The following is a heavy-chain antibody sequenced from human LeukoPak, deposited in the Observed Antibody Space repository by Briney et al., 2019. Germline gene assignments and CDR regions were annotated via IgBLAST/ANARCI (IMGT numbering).Heavy chain of an antibody. CDR2: INPNSGGT. CDR3: ARESTRLLVPFDY. D-gene: IGHD6-13*01. CDR1: GYTFIDYY. Sequence: GASVKASCKAFGYTFIDYYMYWVRQVPGQGLEWMGWINPNSGGTNYAQKFQGRVTMTRDTSISTAYMELSRLRSDDTAVYYCARESTRLLVPFDYWGQGTLVTVSS. J-gene: IGHJ4*02. V-gene: IGHV1-2*02.